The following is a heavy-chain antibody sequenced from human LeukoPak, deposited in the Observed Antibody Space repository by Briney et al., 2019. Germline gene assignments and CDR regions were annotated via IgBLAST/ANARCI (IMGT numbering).Heavy chain of an antibody. CDR1: GSTFSSYA. Sequence: GGSLRLSCAASGSTFSSYAMSWVRQAPGKGLEWVSAISGSGGSTYYADSVKGWFTISRDNSKNTLYLQMNSLRAEDTAVYYCAKGPSSIAAAGNRWGQGTLVTVSS. CDR3: AKGPSSIAAAGNR. CDR2: ISGSGGST. J-gene: IGHJ5*02. D-gene: IGHD6-13*01. V-gene: IGHV3-23*01.